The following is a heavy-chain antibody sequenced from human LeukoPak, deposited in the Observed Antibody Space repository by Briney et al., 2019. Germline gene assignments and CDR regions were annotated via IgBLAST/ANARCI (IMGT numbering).Heavy chain of an antibody. CDR1: GFTFSSYG. V-gene: IGHV3-30*02. D-gene: IGHD6-19*01. CDR2: IRYDGSNK. Sequence: GGSLRLSCAASGFTFSSYGMHWVRQAPGKGLEWVAFIRYDGSNKYYADSVKGRFTISRDNSKNTLYLQMNSLRAEDTAVYYCARVFRIAVAGSYFDYWGQGTLVTVSS. CDR3: ARVFRIAVAGSYFDY. J-gene: IGHJ4*02.